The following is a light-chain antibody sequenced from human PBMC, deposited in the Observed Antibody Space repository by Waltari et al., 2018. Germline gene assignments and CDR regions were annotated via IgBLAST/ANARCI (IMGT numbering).Light chain of an antibody. V-gene: IGLV3-25*03. J-gene: IGLJ3*02. Sequence: SYELTQPPSVSVSPGQTARITCSADALPQQYAYWYQQKPGQAPVLVIYKDKERPSGIPERFSGSSSGTTVTLTISGVQTEDEADYYGQAADSSGTWVFGGGTKLTVL. CDR2: KDK. CDR3: QAADSSGTWV. CDR1: ALPQQY.